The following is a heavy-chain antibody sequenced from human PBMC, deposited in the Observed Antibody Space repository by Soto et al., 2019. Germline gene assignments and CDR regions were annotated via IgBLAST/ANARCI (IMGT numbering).Heavy chain of an antibody. Sequence: EVQLVETGGGLIQPGGSLRLSCAASGFTVSSNYMSWVRQAPGKGLEWVSVIYSGGSTYYADSVKGRFTISRDNSKNTLYLQMNSLRAEDTAVYYCASFHDYGGNSDGYFDYWGQGTLVTVSS. D-gene: IGHD4-17*01. CDR2: IYSGGST. CDR3: ASFHDYGGNSDGYFDY. V-gene: IGHV3-53*02. CDR1: GFTVSSNY. J-gene: IGHJ4*02.